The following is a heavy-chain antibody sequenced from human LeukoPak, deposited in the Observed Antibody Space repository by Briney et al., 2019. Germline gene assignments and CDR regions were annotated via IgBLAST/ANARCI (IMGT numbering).Heavy chain of an antibody. CDR3: ARHQLYYDILAIGNGWFDP. Sequence: PSETLSLTCTVSGGSISSSSYYWGWIRQPPGKGLEWIGSIYYSGSTYYNPSLKSRVTIPVDTSKNQFSLKLSSVTAADTAVYYCARHQLYYDILAIGNGWFDPWGQGTLVTVSS. CDR2: IYYSGST. J-gene: IGHJ5*02. V-gene: IGHV4-39*01. D-gene: IGHD3-9*01. CDR1: GGSISSSSYY.